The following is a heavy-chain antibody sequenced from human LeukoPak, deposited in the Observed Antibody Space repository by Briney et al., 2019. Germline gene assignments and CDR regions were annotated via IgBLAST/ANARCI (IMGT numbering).Heavy chain of an antibody. J-gene: IGHJ4*02. CDR1: GFSFSDYA. D-gene: IGHD1-26*01. CDR3: AKPSGNCVDY. V-gene: IGHV3-30*02. CDR2: IRFDGSRT. Sequence: GGSLRLSCGASGFSFSDYAMHWVRQAPGKGLEWVAFIRFDGSRTDYADSVKGRFTISRDNSKNTLFLQLNSLRPDDTGVYFCAKPSGNCVDYWGQGTLVTVSS.